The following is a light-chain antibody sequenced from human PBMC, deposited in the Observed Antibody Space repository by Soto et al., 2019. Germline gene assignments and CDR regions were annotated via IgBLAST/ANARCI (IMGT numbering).Light chain of an antibody. Sequence: ERVMTQSAATLSESPGERATLSCRASQSVSSNLAWYQQKPGQAPRLLIYGASTRATGIPARFSGSGSGTEFTLTISSLQSEDFAVYYCQQYNNWPQTFGQGTKVDIK. V-gene: IGKV3-15*01. CDR3: QQYNNWPQT. J-gene: IGKJ1*01. CDR1: QSVSSN. CDR2: GAS.